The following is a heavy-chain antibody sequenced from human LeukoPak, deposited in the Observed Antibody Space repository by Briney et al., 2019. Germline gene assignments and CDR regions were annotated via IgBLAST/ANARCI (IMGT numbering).Heavy chain of an antibody. D-gene: IGHD3-22*01. V-gene: IGHV3-74*01. CDR3: VRDYYGVDD. J-gene: IGHJ4*02. CDR1: GFTFSNYW. Sequence: PGGSLRLSCAASGFTFSNYWMQWVRQAPGKGLVWVSHITSDGSTTTYADSVKGRFTASRDNAKNTLYLQMNSLRAEDTAVYYCVRDYYGVDDWGQGTLVTVSS. CDR2: ITSDGSTT.